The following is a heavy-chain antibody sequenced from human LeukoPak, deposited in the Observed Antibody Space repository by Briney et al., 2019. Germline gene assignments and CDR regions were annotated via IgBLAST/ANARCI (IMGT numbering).Heavy chain of an antibody. CDR3: ARDGASMTTVTTEDAFDI. J-gene: IGHJ3*02. V-gene: IGHV3-11*01. CDR1: RFTFSSYA. D-gene: IGHD4-17*01. Sequence: GGSLRLSCAASRFTFSSYAMSWIRQAPGKGLEGVSDISSSGSTIYYADSVKGRFTISRDNAKNSLYLQMNSLRAEDTAVYYCARDGASMTTVTTEDAFDIWGQGTMVTVSS. CDR2: ISSSGSTI.